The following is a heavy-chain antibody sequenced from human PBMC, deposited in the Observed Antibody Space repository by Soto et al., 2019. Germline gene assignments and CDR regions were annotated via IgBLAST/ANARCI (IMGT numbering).Heavy chain of an antibody. CDR3: ASLGSPPDPVTHHTDY. D-gene: IGHD3-16*01. CDR2: INHSGST. CDR1: GGSFSGYY. V-gene: IGHV4-34*01. Sequence: SETLSLTCAVYGGSFSGYYWSWIRQPPGKGLEWIGEINHSGSTNYNPSLKSRVTISVDTSKNQFSLKLSSVTAADTAVYYCASLGSPPDPVTHHTDYWGQGTLVTVSS. J-gene: IGHJ4*02.